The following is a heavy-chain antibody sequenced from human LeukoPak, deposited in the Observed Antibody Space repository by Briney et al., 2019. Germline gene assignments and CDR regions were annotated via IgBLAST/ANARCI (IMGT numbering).Heavy chain of an antibody. D-gene: IGHD4-17*01. CDR1: RFTFSSYT. J-gene: IGHJ4*02. CDR3: TRGSYGDYEY. V-gene: IGHV3-21*01. Sequence: GGSLRLSCSASRFTFSSYTMNWVRQAPGKGLEWVSSVDPSSTYIYYADSVKGRFTISRDNAQNSLYLQMNSLRAEDTAVYYCTRGSYGDYEYWGQGTLVTVSS. CDR2: VDPSSTYI.